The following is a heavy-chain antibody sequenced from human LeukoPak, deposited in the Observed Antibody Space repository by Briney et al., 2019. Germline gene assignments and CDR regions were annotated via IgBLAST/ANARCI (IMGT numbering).Heavy chain of an antibody. J-gene: IGHJ4*02. D-gene: IGHD4-17*01. CDR2: VFYSGST. Sequence: PSETLSLTCTVSGGSIGSYYWSWIRQPPGKGLEWIGYVFYSGSTNYNPSLKSRVTISVDMSKNQFSLKLTSVTAADTAVYYCAREVGDYVGVFDYWGQGTLVTVSS. CDR3: AREVGDYVGVFDY. V-gene: IGHV4-59*01. CDR1: GGSIGSYY.